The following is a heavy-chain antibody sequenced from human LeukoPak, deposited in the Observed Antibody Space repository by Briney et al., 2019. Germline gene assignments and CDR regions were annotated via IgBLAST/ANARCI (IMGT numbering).Heavy chain of an antibody. CDR3: TTDMISSSWYASSFDP. Sequence: GGSLRLSCAASGFAFNTYSMNWVRQAPGKGLEWLSGVSPPGGGTYYADSVKGRFTISRDDSKNTLYLQMNSLKTEDTAVYYCTTDMISSSWYASSFDPWGQGTLVTVSS. J-gene: IGHJ5*02. CDR2: VSPPGGGT. CDR1: GFAFNTYS. D-gene: IGHD6-13*01. V-gene: IGHV3-23*01.